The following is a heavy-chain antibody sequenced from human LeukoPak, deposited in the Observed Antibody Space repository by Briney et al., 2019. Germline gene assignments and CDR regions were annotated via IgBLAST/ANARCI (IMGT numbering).Heavy chain of an antibody. CDR1: GYSFTSYW. D-gene: IGHD4-17*01. Sequence: GESLKISCKGSGYSFTSYWIGWVRQMPGKGLEWMGIIYPGDSDTRYSPSFLGQVTISADKSISTAYLQWSSLKASDTAMYYCARGLYGDYVSTYNWFDPWGQGTLVTVSS. CDR2: IYPGDSDT. J-gene: IGHJ5*02. V-gene: IGHV5-51*01. CDR3: ARGLYGDYVSTYNWFDP.